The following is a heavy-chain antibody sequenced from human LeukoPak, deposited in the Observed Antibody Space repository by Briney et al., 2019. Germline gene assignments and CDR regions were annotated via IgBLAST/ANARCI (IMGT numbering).Heavy chain of an antibody. Sequence: SETLSLTCTVSGGSISGFYWGWIRPPRGKGLERIGYIYYSGSTNYNPSIKSRVTISVDTSKNQFSLKLSSVTAADTAVYYCARGRIAAAGSFDYWGQGTLVTVSS. CDR2: IYYSGST. CDR3: ARGRIAAAGSFDY. V-gene: IGHV4-59*01. D-gene: IGHD6-13*01. CDR1: GGSISGFY. J-gene: IGHJ4*02.